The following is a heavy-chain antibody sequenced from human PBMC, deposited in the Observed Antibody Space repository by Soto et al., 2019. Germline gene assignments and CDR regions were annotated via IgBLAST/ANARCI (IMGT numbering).Heavy chain of an antibody. D-gene: IGHD1-20*01. Sequence: SETLSLTCTVSGGSISSYYWSWIRQPPGKGLEWIGYIYYSGSTNYNPSLKSRVTISVDTSKNQFSLKLSSVTAADTAVYYCARRYGVAYDFWGQGTPVTVSS. V-gene: IGHV4-59*08. CDR2: IYYSGST. CDR1: GGSISSYY. J-gene: IGHJ4*02. CDR3: ARRYGVAYDF.